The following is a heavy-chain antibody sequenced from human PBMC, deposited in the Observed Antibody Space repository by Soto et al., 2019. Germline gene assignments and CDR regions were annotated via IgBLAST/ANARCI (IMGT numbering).Heavy chain of an antibody. CDR2: INAGNVNT. CDR3: ASARESGYSSGWYTFDP. Sequence: ASVKVSCKASGYTFTSYAMHWVRQAPGQRLEWMGWINAGNVNTKYSQKFQGRVTITRDTSASTAYMELSSLRSEDTVVYYCASARESGYSSGWYTFDPWGQGTLVTVSS. CDR1: GYTFTSYA. D-gene: IGHD6-19*01. V-gene: IGHV1-3*01. J-gene: IGHJ5*02.